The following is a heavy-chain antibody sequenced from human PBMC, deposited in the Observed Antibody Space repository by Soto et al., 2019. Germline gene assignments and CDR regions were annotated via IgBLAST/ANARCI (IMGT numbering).Heavy chain of an antibody. V-gene: IGHV4-39*01. Sequence: QLQLQESGPGLVKPSETLSLTCIVSGGSMSSSSYYWDWIRQPPGKGLEWIGTMYYSGNIYYNPSLKSRVTISTDTSKNQFSLKLSSVTAADTAVYYCARQGDKGRAFDIWGQGTMVTVSS. CDR2: MYYSGNI. D-gene: IGHD1-26*01. J-gene: IGHJ3*02. CDR3: ARQGDKGRAFDI. CDR1: GGSMSSSSYY.